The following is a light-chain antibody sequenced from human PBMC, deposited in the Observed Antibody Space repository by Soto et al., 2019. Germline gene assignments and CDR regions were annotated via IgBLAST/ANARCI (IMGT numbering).Light chain of an antibody. Sequence: EVVLTQSPATLSLSPGEGATLSCRARQSIGNYLAWYQQKPGQAPRLLIYATSNRATGIPASFSGSGSGTDFTVTISSREPEDFAVYYCQQRRSWPFPFGPGTKVDIK. CDR3: QQRRSWPFP. J-gene: IGKJ3*01. CDR1: QSIGNY. V-gene: IGKV3-11*01. CDR2: ATS.